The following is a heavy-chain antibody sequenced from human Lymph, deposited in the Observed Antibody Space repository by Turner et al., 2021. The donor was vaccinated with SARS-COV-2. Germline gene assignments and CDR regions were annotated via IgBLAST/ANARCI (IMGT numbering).Heavy chain of an antibody. CDR1: GFTCSTYS. CDR3: ARDIPTTADYFDY. V-gene: IGHV3-21*01. J-gene: IGHJ4*02. D-gene: IGHD4-17*01. Sequence: EVQLVESGGGLVKHGGSLRLPCAASGFTCSTYSMNWVRQSSGKGLEWISSISSSSSDIYYADSVKGRFTISRDDAKNSLYLQMNSLRAEDTAVYYCARDIPTTADYFDYWGQGTLVTVSS. CDR2: ISSSSSDI.